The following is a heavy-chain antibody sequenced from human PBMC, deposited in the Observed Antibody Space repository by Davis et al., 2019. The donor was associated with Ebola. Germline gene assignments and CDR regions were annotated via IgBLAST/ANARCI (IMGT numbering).Heavy chain of an antibody. CDR1: GFTFGSYG. CDR2: ISDSGGST. D-gene: IGHD1-26*01. V-gene: IGHV3-23*01. Sequence: GESLKISCAASGFTFGSYGMHWVRQAPGSGLEWVSGISDSGGSTYYADSVKGRFTISRDDSKNTLYLEMESLRAEDTAVYYCAMWDVPLGHWGQGTLVTVSS. CDR3: AMWDVPLGH. J-gene: IGHJ4*02.